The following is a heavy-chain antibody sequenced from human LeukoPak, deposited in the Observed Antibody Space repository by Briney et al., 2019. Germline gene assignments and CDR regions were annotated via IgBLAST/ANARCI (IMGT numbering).Heavy chain of an antibody. V-gene: IGHV3-23*01. CDR2: ISGSGDDST. D-gene: IGHD3-16*01. Sequence: HPGGSLRLSCAASGHPFSNYAMSWVRQAPGKGREWVSGISGSGDDSTYYADSVKGRFTISRDNSKNTMYLQMNSLRAEDTAVYYCAKDSSVTPYYFDYWGQGTLVTVSS. CDR3: AKDSSVTPYYFDY. CDR1: GHPFSNYA. J-gene: IGHJ4*02.